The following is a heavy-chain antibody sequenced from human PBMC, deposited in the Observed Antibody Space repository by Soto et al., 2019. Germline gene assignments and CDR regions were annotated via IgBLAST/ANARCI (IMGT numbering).Heavy chain of an antibody. D-gene: IGHD3-22*01. CDR1: GGSISSGGYY. CDR2: IYYSGST. CDR3: ARATYDSSGYYYYFDY. J-gene: IGHJ4*02. V-gene: IGHV4-31*03. Sequence: PSETLSLTCSVSGGSISSGGYYWSWIRQHPGKGLEWIGYIYYSGSTYYNPSLKSRVTISVDTSKNQFSLKLSSVTAADTAVYYCARATYDSSGYYYYFDYWGQGTLVTVSS.